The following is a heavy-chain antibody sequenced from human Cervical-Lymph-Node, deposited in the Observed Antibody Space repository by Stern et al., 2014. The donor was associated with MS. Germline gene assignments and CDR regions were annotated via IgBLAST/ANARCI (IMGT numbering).Heavy chain of an antibody. D-gene: IGHD1-26*01. V-gene: IGHV3-33*01. CDR3: ARDAMYSGSYPDY. CDR2: IWYDGSNK. J-gene: IGHJ4*02. CDR1: GFTFSSYG. Sequence: QVQLVQSGGGVVQPGRSLRLSCAGSGFTFSSYGMHWVRQAPGKGLEWVALIWYDGSNKYYADSVKGRFTISRDNSKNTLYLQMNSLRAEDTAVYYCARDAMYSGSYPDYWGRGTLVTVYS.